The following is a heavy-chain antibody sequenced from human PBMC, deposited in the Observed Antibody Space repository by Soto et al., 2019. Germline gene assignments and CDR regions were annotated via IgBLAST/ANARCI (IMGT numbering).Heavy chain of an antibody. CDR1: GFTFSSYA. Sequence: SGGSLRLSGAASGFTFSSYAISWVRQAPWKGLEWVSAISGSGVSTYYADSVKGRFTISRDNSKNTLYLQMNSLRAEDTAVYYCAKVVGATIPWFDPLGQRTLLAVCS. J-gene: IGHJ5*02. D-gene: IGHD1-26*01. CDR2: ISGSGVST. CDR3: AKVVGATIPWFDP. V-gene: IGHV3-23*01.